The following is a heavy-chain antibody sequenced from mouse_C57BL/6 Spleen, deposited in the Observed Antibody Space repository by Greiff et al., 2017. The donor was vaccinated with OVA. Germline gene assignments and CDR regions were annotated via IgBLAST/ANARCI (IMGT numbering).Heavy chain of an antibody. CDR1: GYTFTSYW. Sequence: QVQLQQPGAELVKPGASVKLSCKASGYTFTSYWMHWVKQRPGQGLEWIGMIHPNSGSTNYNEKFKSKATLTVDKSSSTAYMQLSSLTSEDSAVYYCARKAVHYFDYWGQGTTLTVSS. D-gene: IGHD3-3*01. V-gene: IGHV1-64*01. CDR3: ARKAVHYFDY. J-gene: IGHJ2*01. CDR2: IHPNSGST.